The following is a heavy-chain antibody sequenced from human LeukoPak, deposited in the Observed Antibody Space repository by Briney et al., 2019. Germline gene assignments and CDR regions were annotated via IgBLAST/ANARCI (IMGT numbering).Heavy chain of an antibody. D-gene: IGHD2-2*01. J-gene: IGHJ5*02. V-gene: IGHV4-34*01. CDR2: INHSGST. Sequence: SETLSLTCAVYGGSFSGYYWRWIRQPPGKGLEWIGEINHSGSTNYNPSLKSRVTISVDTSKNQFSLKLSSVTAADTAVYYCARGDGVVVVPAAIGWFDPWGQGTLVTVSS. CDR1: GGSFSGYY. CDR3: ARGDGVVVVPAAIGWFDP.